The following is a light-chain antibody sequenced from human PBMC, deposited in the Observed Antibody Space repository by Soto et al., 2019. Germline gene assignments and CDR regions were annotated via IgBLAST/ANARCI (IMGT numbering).Light chain of an antibody. CDR1: SSNIGGNS. Sequence: QSVLTQPPSVSAAPGQKVTISCSGSSSNIGGNSVSWYQHHPGKAPKLIIYEVSNRPSGVSNRFSGSKSGSTASLTISGLQAEDEADYHCSSYTRDTALVFGTGTKVTVL. V-gene: IGLV2-14*01. J-gene: IGLJ1*01. CDR3: SSYTRDTALV. CDR2: EVS.